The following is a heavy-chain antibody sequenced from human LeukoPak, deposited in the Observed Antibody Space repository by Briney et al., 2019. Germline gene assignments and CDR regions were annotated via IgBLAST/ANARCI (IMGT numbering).Heavy chain of an antibody. J-gene: IGHJ4*02. CDR1: GFSFSSYG. D-gene: IGHD3-22*01. CDR2: IGYDGSNK. Sequence: GGSLRLSCAASGFSFSSYGIHWVRQAPGKGLEWVAVIGYDGSNKYYADSVKGRFTISRDNSQNTLYLQMNSLRVEDTAVYYCARTYYYDSGGPDWGQGTLVTVSS. V-gene: IGHV3-30*03. CDR3: ARTYYYDSGGPD.